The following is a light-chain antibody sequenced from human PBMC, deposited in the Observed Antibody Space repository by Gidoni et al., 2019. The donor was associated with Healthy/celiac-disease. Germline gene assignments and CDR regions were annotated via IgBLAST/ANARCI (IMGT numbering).Light chain of an antibody. CDR2: AAS. V-gene: IGKV1-39*01. Sequence: DIQMTQSPSSLSASVGDRVTITCRASQSISSYLNCYQQKPGKAPKLLIYAASSLQSGVPSRFSGSGSGTDFTLTISSLQPEDFATYYCQQSWTFGQGTKVEIK. CDR3: QQSWT. J-gene: IGKJ1*01. CDR1: QSISSY.